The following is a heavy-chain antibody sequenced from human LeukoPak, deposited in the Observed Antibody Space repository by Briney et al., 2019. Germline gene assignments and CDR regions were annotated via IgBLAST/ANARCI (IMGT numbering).Heavy chain of an antibody. D-gene: IGHD7-27*01. CDR1: GYTFTSYY. V-gene: IGHV1-69*13. Sequence: SVKVSCKASGYTFTSYYMHWVRQAPGQGLEWMGGIIPIFGTANYAQKFQGRVTITADESTSTAYMELSSLRSEDTAVYYCARAQTNWGSPRNFDLWGRGTLVTVSS. CDR2: IIPIFGTA. CDR3: ARAQTNWGSPRNFDL. J-gene: IGHJ2*01.